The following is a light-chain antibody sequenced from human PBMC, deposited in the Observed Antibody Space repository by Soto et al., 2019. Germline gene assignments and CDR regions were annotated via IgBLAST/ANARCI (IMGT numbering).Light chain of an antibody. J-gene: IGKJ4*01. CDR2: AAS. V-gene: IGKV1-39*01. Sequence: DIQMTQSPSSLSASVGDKVTITCRASQSISSYLNWYQQKPGKAPKLLIYAASSLQSGVPSRFSGSGSGTDFKFTISSLQPEDVATYYCQQHDPFPALTFGGGTKVDI. CDR1: QSISSY. CDR3: QQHDPFPALT.